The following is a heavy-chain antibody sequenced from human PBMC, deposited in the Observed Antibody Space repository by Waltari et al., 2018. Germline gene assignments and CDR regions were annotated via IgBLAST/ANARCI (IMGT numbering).Heavy chain of an antibody. J-gene: IGHJ4*02. CDR3: ARGKAEPHPRSIDY. CDR1: GGSFSGYY. D-gene: IGHD1-26*01. Sequence: QVQLQQWGAGLLKPSETLSLTCAVYGGSFSGYYWSWIRQPPGKGLEWIGEINHSGSNNYNPSHKSRVTISGDTSKNQCSLKLSSVTAADTAVYYWARGKAEPHPRSIDYWGQGTLVTVSS. CDR2: INHSGSN. V-gene: IGHV4-34*01.